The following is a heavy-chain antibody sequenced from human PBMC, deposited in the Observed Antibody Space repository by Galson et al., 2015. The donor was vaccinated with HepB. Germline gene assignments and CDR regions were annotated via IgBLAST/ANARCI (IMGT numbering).Heavy chain of an antibody. Sequence: SVKVSCKASGGTFSSYAISWVRQAPGQGLEWMGGIIPIFGTANYAQKFQGRVTITADKSTSTAYLQWSSLKASDTAMYYCARVYSNYLGWFDPWGQGTLVTVSS. CDR3: ARVYSNYLGWFDP. V-gene: IGHV1-69*06. CDR2: IIPIFGTA. D-gene: IGHD4-11*01. J-gene: IGHJ5*02. CDR1: GGTFSSYA.